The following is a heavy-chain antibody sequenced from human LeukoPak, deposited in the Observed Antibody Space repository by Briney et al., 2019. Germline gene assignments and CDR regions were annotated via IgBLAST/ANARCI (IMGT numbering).Heavy chain of an antibody. D-gene: IGHD2-2*01. CDR2: INWNGGST. CDR1: GFTFDDYG. CDR3: AKEGRFVVIPAAVFDY. V-gene: IGHV3-20*04. J-gene: IGHJ4*02. Sequence: GGSLRLSCAASGFTFDDYGMSWVRQAPGKGLEWVSGINWNGGSTGYADSVKGRFTISRDNAKNSLYLQMNSLRAEDTAVYYCAKEGRFVVIPAAVFDYWGQGTLVTVSS.